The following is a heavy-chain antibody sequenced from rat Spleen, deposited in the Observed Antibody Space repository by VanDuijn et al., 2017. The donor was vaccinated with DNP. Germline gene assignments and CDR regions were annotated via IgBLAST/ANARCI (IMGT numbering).Heavy chain of an antibody. V-gene: IGHV5-29*01. J-gene: IGHJ3*01. CDR3: ARSRLPGYYPFAC. Sequence: EVQLVESGGGLVQPGRSLKLSCAASGFTFSKNAMAWVRQSPKKGLEWVATIIYDGSSTYYPDSVKGRFTISRDDAKSSLYLQMNSLKSEDTATYYCARSRLPGYYPFACWGQGTLVTVSS. CDR2: IIYDGSST. CDR1: GFTFSKNA. D-gene: IGHD1-4*01.